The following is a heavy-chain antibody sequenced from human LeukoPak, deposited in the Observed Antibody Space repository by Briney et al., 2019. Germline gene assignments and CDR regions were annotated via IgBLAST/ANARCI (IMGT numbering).Heavy chain of an antibody. J-gene: IGHJ4*02. CDR1: GFTFSSYA. CDR2: ISYDGSNK. CDR3: ARGAHRIATTSKIDY. V-gene: IGHV3-30*04. D-gene: IGHD6-13*01. Sequence: PGRSLRLSCAASGFTFSSYAMHWVRQAPGKGLEWVAVISYDGSNKYYADSVKGRFTISRDNSKNTLYLQMNGLRAEDTAVYYCARGAHRIATTSKIDYWGQGTLVTVSS.